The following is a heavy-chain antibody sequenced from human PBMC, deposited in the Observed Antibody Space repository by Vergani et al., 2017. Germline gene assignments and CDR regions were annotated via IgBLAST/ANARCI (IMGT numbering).Heavy chain of an antibody. CDR2: SHPADSDT. CDR3: ARLYGRDSSGSKYFDY. V-gene: IGHV5-51*01. Sequence: EVQLVQSGAEVKKPGESLKISCQISGYSFTNYWIGWVRQMPGKGLEWMGISHPADSDTRYSPSFQGQVTISVDKSISTAYLPRSSLRASDSAMYYCARLYGRDSSGSKYFDYWGQGTLVTVSS. D-gene: IGHD3-22*01. J-gene: IGHJ4*02. CDR1: GYSFTNYW.